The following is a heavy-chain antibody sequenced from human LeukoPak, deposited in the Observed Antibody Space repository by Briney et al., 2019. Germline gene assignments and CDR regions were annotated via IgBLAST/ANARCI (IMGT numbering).Heavy chain of an antibody. CDR2: IYSGGST. CDR3: ARRAYGVDF. D-gene: IGHD3-16*01. CDR1: GFTVSSNY. J-gene: IGHJ4*02. Sequence: GGSLRLSCAASGFTVSSNYMSWVRQAPGKGLEWVSVIYSGGSTYYADSVKGRFTISRDNSKKTLYLQMGSLRVDDMAVYYCARRAYGVDFWGQGTLVTVSS. V-gene: IGHV3-66*04.